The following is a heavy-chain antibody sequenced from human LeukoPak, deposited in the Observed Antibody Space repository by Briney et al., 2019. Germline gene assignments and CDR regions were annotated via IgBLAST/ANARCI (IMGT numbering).Heavy chain of an antibody. CDR1: GYILTEYY. D-gene: IGHD2-8*02. Sequence: SVKVSCKASGYILTEYYVHWVRQAPGQGLEWMGFIIPDSGGTTYQHKFQGRVTMTRDTSISTFYMELSSLRPDDTAVYYCSTEDKYCTGANCGVFWGQGTLVTVSS. J-gene: IGHJ4*02. V-gene: IGHV1-2*02. CDR2: IIPDSGGT. CDR3: STEDKYCTGANCGVF.